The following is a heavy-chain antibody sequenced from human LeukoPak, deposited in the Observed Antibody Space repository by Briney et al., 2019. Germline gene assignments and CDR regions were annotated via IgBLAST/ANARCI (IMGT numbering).Heavy chain of an antibody. CDR3: SKLGISDGIDY. Sequence: PGGSLRLSCAASGFTFSSHAMTWVRQAPGKGLEWGSSITGSGGSTFYAASVKGRFTISRDNSKNTLYLQMNSLRAEDTAVYYCSKLGISDGIDYLGQGTLVNVSS. CDR1: GFTFSSHA. J-gene: IGHJ4*02. CDR2: ITGSGGST. D-gene: IGHD1-14*01. V-gene: IGHV3-23*01.